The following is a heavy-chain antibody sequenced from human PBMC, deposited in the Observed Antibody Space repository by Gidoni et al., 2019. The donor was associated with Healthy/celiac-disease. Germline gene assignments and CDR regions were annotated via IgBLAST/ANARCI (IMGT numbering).Heavy chain of an antibody. D-gene: IGHD5-12*01. J-gene: IGHJ5*02. CDR1: EFSLSKARMG. V-gene: IGHV2-26*01. Sequence: QVTLKESGPVLVKPTETLTLTCTVSEFSLSKARMGVSWIRQPPGKALEWLAHIFSTDEKSYSTSLKSRLTISKDTSKSQVVLTMTNMDPVDTATYYCARTGYSGYDDNWFDPWGQGTLVTVSS. CDR3: ARTGYSGYDDNWFDP. CDR2: IFSTDEK.